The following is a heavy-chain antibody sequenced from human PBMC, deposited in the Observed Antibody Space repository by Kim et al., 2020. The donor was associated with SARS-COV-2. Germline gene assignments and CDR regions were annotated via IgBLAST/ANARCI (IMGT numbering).Heavy chain of an antibody. J-gene: IGHJ4*02. D-gene: IGHD7-27*01. CDR2: ISVTDAI. Sequence: GGSLRLSCAASGFTFTTYNMNWVRQAPGKGLEWISYISVTDAIDYADSVKGRFTISRDYAKNSLDLQMNSLRDEDTAVYYCARDWNWGIDVWGQGTLVTVSS. V-gene: IGHV3-48*02. CDR3: ARDWNWGIDV. CDR1: GFTFTTYN.